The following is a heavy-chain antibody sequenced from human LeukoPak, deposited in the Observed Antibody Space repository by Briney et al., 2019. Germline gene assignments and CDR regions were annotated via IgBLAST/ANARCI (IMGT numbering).Heavy chain of an antibody. V-gene: IGHV1-8*03. D-gene: IGHD4/OR15-4a*01. CDR2: MNPNSGNT. Sequence: ASVKVSCKASGYTLTSYDINWVRQATGQGLEWMGWMNPNSGNTAYAQKFQGRVTITRNTSISTAYMELSSLRAEDTAVYYCARRAGAYSHPYDYWGQGTLVTVSS. CDR1: GYTLTSYD. J-gene: IGHJ4*02. CDR3: ARRAGAYSHPYDY.